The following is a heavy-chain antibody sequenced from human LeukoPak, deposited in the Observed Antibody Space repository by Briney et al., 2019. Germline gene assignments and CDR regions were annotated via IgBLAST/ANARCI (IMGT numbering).Heavy chain of an antibody. CDR1: GYTFTSYY. Sequence: ASVKVSCKASGYTFTSYYMHWVRQAPGQGLEWMGWISAYNGNTNYAQKLQGRVTMTTDTSTSTAYMELSSLRSEDTAVYYCARGLRRRPGHRYYYYYYMDVWGKGTTVTISS. J-gene: IGHJ6*03. CDR3: ARGLRRRPGHRYYYYYYMDV. D-gene: IGHD1-14*01. CDR2: ISAYNGNT. V-gene: IGHV1-18*04.